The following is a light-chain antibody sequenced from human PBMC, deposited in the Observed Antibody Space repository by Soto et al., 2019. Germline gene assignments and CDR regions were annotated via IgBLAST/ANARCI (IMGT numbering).Light chain of an antibody. CDR2: KAS. CDR1: QSISSW. Sequence: DIPMTQSPSTLSASVGDRVTITCRASQSISSWLAWYQQKPGKAPKRLIYKASSLESGVPSRFSGSGSGTEFTLTISSLQPDDFATYYCQQYNRAYTFGQGTKLEIK. CDR3: QQYNRAYT. J-gene: IGKJ2*01. V-gene: IGKV1-5*03.